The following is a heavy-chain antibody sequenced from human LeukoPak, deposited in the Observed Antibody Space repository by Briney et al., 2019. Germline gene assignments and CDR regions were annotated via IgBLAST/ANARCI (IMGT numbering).Heavy chain of an antibody. D-gene: IGHD6-19*01. J-gene: IGHJ4*02. Sequence: PGRSLRLSCTASGFTFSSYGMHGVRQAPGKGGEGVGVISFDGFNPYYAFSVTRRFTISTHHSNTTLCLHINSLRAEDTAVYYCAKVKEMYSSGSFYFYYWGQGTLVTVSS. CDR1: GFTFSSYG. V-gene: IGHV3-30*18. CDR2: ISFDGFNP. CDR3: AKVKEMYSSGSFYFYY.